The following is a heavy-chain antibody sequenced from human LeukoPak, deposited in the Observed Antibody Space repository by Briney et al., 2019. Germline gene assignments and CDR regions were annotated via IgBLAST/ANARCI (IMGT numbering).Heavy chain of an antibody. D-gene: IGHD4-17*01. CDR3: ARESVYYGMDV. V-gene: IGHV3-23*01. J-gene: IGHJ6*02. CDR2: ISDGGANT. Sequence: GGSLRLSCAASGFTFSSYAMSWVRQAPGKGLEWVSIISDGGANTYYADSVKGRFTISRDNSKNTLYLQMNSLRAEDTAVYYCARESVYYGMDVWGQGTTVTVSS. CDR1: GFTFSSYA.